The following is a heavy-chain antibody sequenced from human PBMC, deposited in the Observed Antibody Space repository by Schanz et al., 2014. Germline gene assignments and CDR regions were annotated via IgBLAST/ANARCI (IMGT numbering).Heavy chain of an antibody. CDR2: IIPILGIA. Sequence: QVQLVQSGAEVKKPGSSVKVSCKASGGTFSTYTISWVRQAPGQGLEWMGRIIPILGIANYAQKFQGRVTITADKSTFTAYMDVSSLRSEDTAVYYCARGGYSSGWYDRDIARFDYWGQGTLVTVS. V-gene: IGHV1-69*02. J-gene: IGHJ4*02. D-gene: IGHD6-19*01. CDR3: ARGGYSSGWYDRDIARFDY. CDR1: GGTFSTYT.